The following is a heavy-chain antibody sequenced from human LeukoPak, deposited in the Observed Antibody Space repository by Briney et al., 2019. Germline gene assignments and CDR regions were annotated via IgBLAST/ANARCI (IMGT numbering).Heavy chain of an antibody. J-gene: IGHJ4*02. Sequence: PSETLSLTCAVYGGSFSGYYWSWIRQPPGKGLEWIGEINHSGSTNYNPSLKSRVTISVDTSKNQFSLKLSSVTAADTAVYYCARGLGRWLPFRQFDYWGQGTLVTVSS. CDR3: ARGLGRWLPFRQFDY. D-gene: IGHD6-19*01. CDR1: GGSFSGYY. CDR2: INHSGST. V-gene: IGHV4-34*01.